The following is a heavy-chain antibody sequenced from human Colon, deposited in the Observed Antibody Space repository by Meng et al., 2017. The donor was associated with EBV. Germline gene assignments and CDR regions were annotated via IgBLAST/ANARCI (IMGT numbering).Heavy chain of an antibody. CDR3: ARVSGRSFDP. V-gene: IGHV4-61*01. CDR2: IYYIGGT. D-gene: IGHD3-10*01. Sequence: QVQLRRSGPGCVRPSEPRPLTCTVSGDSVATGRYYWSWIRQPPGKGLEWIAYIYYIGGTNYNPSLKSRLTISLDTSKNQFSLSLRSVTAADTAVYYCARVSGRSFDPWGQGTLVTASS. CDR1: GDSVATGRYY. J-gene: IGHJ5*02.